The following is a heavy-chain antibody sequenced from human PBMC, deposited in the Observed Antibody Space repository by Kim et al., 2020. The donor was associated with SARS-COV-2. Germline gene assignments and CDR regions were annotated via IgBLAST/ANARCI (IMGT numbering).Heavy chain of an antibody. D-gene: IGHD1-26*01. J-gene: IGHJ4*02. Sequence: GGSLRLSCAASGFTFSSYAMSWVRQAPGKGLEWVSAISGSGGSTYYADSVKGRFSISRDNSKNTLYLQMNSLRAEDTAVYYCAKAFGSYYGPPYYWGQGTLVTVSS. V-gene: IGHV3-23*01. CDR2: ISGSGGST. CDR3: AKAFGSYYGPPYY. CDR1: GFTFSSYA.